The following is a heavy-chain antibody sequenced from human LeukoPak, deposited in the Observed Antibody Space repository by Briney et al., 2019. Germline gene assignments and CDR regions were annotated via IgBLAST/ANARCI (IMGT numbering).Heavy chain of an antibody. CDR1: GYTFSSYG. CDR3: ARRKYFDWGIHANYFDY. V-gene: IGHV1-18*01. J-gene: IGHJ4*02. CDR2: ISIYSGNT. Sequence: ASVKVSCKASGYTFSSYGISWVRQAPGQGLKWMGWISIYSGNTRYIEDLQGRLTMTTDTSTNTAYMELRSLRSDDTAIYFCARRKYFDWGIHANYFDYWGQGTLVTVSS. D-gene: IGHD3-9*01.